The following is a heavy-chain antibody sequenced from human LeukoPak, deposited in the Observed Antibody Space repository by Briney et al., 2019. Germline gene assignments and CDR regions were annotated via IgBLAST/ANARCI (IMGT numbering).Heavy chain of an antibody. J-gene: IGHJ4*02. CDR1: GFSVTNNY. CDR2: FYVGGAT. D-gene: IGHD6-13*01. CDR3: ARASMRMSTAGLVDY. V-gene: IGHV3-53*01. Sequence: PGGSLRLSCAVSGFSVTNNYMSWVRQAPGKGLEWVSVFYVGGATYYADSVKGRFTISRDNAKNSLYLQMNSLRAEDTAVYYCARASMRMSTAGLVDYWGQGTLVTVSS.